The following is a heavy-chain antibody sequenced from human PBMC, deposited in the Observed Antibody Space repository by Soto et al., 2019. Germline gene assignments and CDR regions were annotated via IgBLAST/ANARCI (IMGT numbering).Heavy chain of an antibody. CDR1: GDSLSGGGFS. J-gene: IGHJ4*01. Sequence: PSETLSLTCAVSGDSLSGGGFSWNWIRQSPGKGLEWIGYIYPSGTSYFNPSLKSRVSISLDKSRNQFSLRLSSMTAADTAVYYCARGHYFGSGITDWGYGTLVTV. V-gene: IGHV4-30-2*06. CDR2: IYPSGTS. CDR3: ARGHYFGSGITD. D-gene: IGHD3-10*01.